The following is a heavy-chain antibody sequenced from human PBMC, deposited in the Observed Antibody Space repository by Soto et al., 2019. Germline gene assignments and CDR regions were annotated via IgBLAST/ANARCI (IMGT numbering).Heavy chain of an antibody. Sequence: GGSLRLSCAASGFTFSSYGMHWVRQAPGKGLEWVSVISYDGSNKYYADSVKGRFTISRDNSKNTLYLQMNSLRAEDTAVYYCAKFGRYGYCSSTSCPAMDYWGQGTLVTVS. CDR3: AKFGRYGYCSSTSCPAMDY. J-gene: IGHJ4*02. CDR1: GFTFSSYG. D-gene: IGHD2-2*01. CDR2: ISYDGSNK. V-gene: IGHV3-30*18.